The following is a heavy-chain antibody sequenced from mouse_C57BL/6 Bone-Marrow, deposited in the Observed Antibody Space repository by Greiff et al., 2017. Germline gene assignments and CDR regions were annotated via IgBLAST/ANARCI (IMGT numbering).Heavy chain of an antibody. J-gene: IGHJ3*01. CDR1: GFTFSSYG. CDR3: ARVHLIYYESWFAY. CDR2: ISSGGSYT. V-gene: IGHV5-6*01. Sequence: EVKLVESGGDLVKPGGSLKLSCAASGFTFSSYGMSWVRQTPDKRLEWVATISSGGSYTYYPDSVKGRFTISRDNAKNTLYLQMSSLKSEDTAMYYCARVHLIYYESWFAYWGQGTLVTVSA. D-gene: IGHD2-4*01.